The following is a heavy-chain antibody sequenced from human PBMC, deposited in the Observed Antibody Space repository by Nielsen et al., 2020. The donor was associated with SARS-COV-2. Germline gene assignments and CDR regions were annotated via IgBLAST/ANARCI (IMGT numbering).Heavy chain of an antibody. J-gene: IGHJ4*02. V-gene: IGHV3-48*03. CDR3: ASDRRGVAGTD. Sequence: WIRQPPGKGLEWVSYISSSGSTIYYADSVKGRFTISRDNAKNSLYLQMNSLRAEDTAVYYCASDRRGVAGTDWGQGTLVTVSS. CDR2: ISSSGSTI. D-gene: IGHD6-19*01.